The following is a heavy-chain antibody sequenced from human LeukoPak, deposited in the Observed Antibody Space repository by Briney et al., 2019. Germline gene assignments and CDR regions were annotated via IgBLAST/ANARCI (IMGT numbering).Heavy chain of an antibody. V-gene: IGHV4-59*01. Sequence: SETLSLTCTVSNGSISSYYWSWTRQPPGKGLEWIGYIYYSGSTKYNPSLKSRVTMSVDTSKNQFSLNLSSVTAADTAVYFCARGRYSGSIFDYWGQGTLVTVSS. CDR1: NGSISSYY. D-gene: IGHD1-26*01. CDR2: IYYSGST. CDR3: ARGRYSGSIFDY. J-gene: IGHJ4*02.